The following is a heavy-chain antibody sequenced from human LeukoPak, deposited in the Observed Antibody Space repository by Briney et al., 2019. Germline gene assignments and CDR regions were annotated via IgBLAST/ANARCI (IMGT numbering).Heavy chain of an antibody. CDR3: AREGVGGEQPEYYYYMDV. CDR1: GYTFTSYD. D-gene: IGHD1/OR15-1a*01. CDR2: MNPNSGNT. V-gene: IGHV1-8*01. J-gene: IGHJ6*03. Sequence: ASVKVSCKASGYTFTSYDINWVRQATGQGLEWMGWMNPNSGNTGYAQKFQGRVTMTRNTSISTAYMELSSLRSEDTAVYYCAREGVGGEQPEYYYYMDVWGKGTTVTVSS.